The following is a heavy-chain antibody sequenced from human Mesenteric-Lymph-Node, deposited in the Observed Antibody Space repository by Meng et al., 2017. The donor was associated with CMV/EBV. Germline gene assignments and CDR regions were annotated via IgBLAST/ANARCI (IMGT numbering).Heavy chain of an antibody. CDR1: GYTITSYG. D-gene: IGHD1-20*01. J-gene: IGHJ4*02. V-gene: IGHV1-18*04. CDR2: SSAYNGNT. CDR3: AREGKWNDFDY. Sequence: SCKASGYTITSYGIRWVRQAPEQGLEWMGWSSAYNGNTNVTQKLKGRVTMTTDTSTITAYMQLRSLRSDYTAVYYCAREGKWNDFDYWGQGTLVTVSS.